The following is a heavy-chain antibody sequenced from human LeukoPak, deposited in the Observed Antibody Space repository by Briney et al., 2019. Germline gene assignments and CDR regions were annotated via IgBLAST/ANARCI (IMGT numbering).Heavy chain of an antibody. J-gene: IGHJ4*02. CDR3: ARAADSSGYLLAYFDY. CDR2: ISTSSSYI. V-gene: IGHV3-21*01. D-gene: IGHD3-22*01. Sequence: GGSLRLSCAASGFTFSSYNMNWVRQAPGKGLEWVSFISTSSSYIYYADSVKGRFTISRNNAKNSLYLQMNSLRAEDTAVYYCARAADSSGYLLAYFDYWGQGTLVTVSS. CDR1: GFTFSSYN.